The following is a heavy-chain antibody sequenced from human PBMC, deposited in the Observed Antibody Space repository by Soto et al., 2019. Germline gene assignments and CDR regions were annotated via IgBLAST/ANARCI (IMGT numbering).Heavy chain of an antibody. V-gene: IGHV3-48*02. CDR3: ARDYPRGPCPTDVCYPFDF. Sequence: GGSLRLSCAASGFIFSTYGMNWVRQAPGKGLEWVSFISGGSRNIYYADSVRGRFTVSRDNDKNSLFLQMDSLRDEDTALYYCARDYPRGPCPTDVCYPFDFWGQGTLVTVSS. D-gene: IGHD2-8*01. J-gene: IGHJ4*02. CDR1: GFIFSTYG. CDR2: ISGGSRNI.